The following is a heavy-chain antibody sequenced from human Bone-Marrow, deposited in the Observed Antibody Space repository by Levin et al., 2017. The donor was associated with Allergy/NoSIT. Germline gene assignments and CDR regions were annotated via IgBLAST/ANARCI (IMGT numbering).Heavy chain of an antibody. J-gene: IGHJ4*02. D-gene: IGHD3/OR15-3a*01. CDR3: ARDPRMILVPVFFDY. V-gene: IGHV3-30*04. CDR2: ISRDGKNK. Sequence: GGSLRLSCTASGFTFSSYAMQWVRQAPGKGLEWVTGISRDGKNKYYVDSVKGRFTISRDDSKNTLYLQMNSLRAEDTAVYYCARDPRMILVPVFFDYWGQGSLVTVSS. CDR1: GFTFSSYA.